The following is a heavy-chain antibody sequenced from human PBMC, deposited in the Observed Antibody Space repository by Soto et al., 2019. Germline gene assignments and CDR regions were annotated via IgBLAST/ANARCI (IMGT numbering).Heavy chain of an antibody. V-gene: IGHV1-3*01. D-gene: IGHD3-10*01. CDR1: GYTFTSYA. J-gene: IGHJ5*01. CDR2: INAGNGNT. Sequence: ASVKVSCKASGYTFTSYAMHWVRQAPGQRLEWMGWINAGNGNTKYSQKFQGRVTITRDTSASTAYMELSSLRSDDTAVYYCARWIRGNYSDSGRYRVQNCFDSWGQGTLVTVSS. CDR3: ARWIRGNYSDSGRYRVQNCFDS.